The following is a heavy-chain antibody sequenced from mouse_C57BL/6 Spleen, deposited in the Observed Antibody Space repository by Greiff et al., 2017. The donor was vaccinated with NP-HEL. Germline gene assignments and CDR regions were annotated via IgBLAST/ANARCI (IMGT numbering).Heavy chain of an antibody. CDR2: IYPGDGDT. D-gene: IGHD2-4*01. CDR1: GYAFSSYW. Sequence: VQLQQSGAELVKPGASVKISCKASGYAFSSYWMNWVKQRPGKGLEWIGQIYPGDGDTNYNGKFKGKATLTADKSSSTAYMQLSSLTSEDSAVYFCARNPYDYDDGWYFDVWGTRTTVTVSS. V-gene: IGHV1-80*01. J-gene: IGHJ1*03. CDR3: ARNPYDYDDGWYFDV.